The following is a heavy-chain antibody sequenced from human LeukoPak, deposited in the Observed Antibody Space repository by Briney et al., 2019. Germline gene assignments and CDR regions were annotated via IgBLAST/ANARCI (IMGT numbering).Heavy chain of an antibody. CDR3: ATYCSGGSCYPGAWDY. Sequence: ASVKVSCKASGYTFTSYYMHWVRQAPGQGLEWMGITNPSGGSTSYAQKFQGRVTMTRDTSTSTVYMELSSLRSEDTAVYYCATYCSGGSCYPGAWDYWGQGTLVTVSS. J-gene: IGHJ4*02. CDR1: GYTFTSYY. CDR2: TNPSGGST. V-gene: IGHV1-46*01. D-gene: IGHD2-15*01.